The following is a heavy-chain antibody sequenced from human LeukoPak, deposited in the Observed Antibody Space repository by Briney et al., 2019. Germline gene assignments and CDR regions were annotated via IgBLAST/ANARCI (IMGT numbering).Heavy chain of an antibody. CDR1: GFTFSSYA. J-gene: IGHJ5*02. CDR2: ISGSGGST. V-gene: IGHV3-23*01. D-gene: IGHD3-9*01. CDR3: AKDRFNPYFDWLLPAVGNNWFDP. Sequence: PGGSLRLSCAASGFTFSSYAMSWVRQAPGKGLEWVSAISGSGGSTYYADSVKGRFTISRDNSKNTLYLQMNSLRAVDTAVYYCAKDRFNPYFDWLLPAVGNNWFDPWGQGTLVTVSS.